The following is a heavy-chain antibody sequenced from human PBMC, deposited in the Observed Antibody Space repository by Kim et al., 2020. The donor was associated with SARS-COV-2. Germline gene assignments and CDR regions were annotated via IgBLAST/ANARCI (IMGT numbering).Heavy chain of an antibody. CDR1: GFTFSGHA. CDR3: WIGGWGWNCDH. V-gene: IGHV3-23*01. Sequence: GGSLRLSCTASGFTFSGHAMSWVRQAPGKGLEWVSSIDGSDGTTYYVDSVKGRFTISRDDSKNTLYLQMNTLRADDTAVYYCWIGGWGWNCDHWDQVTLV. D-gene: IGHD1-1*01. J-gene: IGHJ5*02. CDR2: IDGSDGTT.